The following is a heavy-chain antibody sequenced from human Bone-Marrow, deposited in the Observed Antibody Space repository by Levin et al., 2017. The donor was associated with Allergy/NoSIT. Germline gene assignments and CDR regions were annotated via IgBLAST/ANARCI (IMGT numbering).Heavy chain of an antibody. CDR3: ARGPRIGNARGWFDP. Sequence: ETLSLTCAASGFIVNDHYMTWVRQAPGKGLECVSVIYSGERTFYSDSVKGRFTISRDNSNNTLYLQMNSLRVEDTAIYYCARGPRIGNARGWFDPWGQGTLVTVSS. J-gene: IGHJ5*02. CDR1: GFIVNDHY. D-gene: IGHD1-14*01. V-gene: IGHV3-66*01. CDR2: IYSGERT.